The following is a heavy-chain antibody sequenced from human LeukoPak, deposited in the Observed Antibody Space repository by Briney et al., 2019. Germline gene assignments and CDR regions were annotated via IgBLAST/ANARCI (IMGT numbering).Heavy chain of an antibody. Sequence: PSETLSLTCTVSGGSISSYYWSWIRQPPGKGLEWIGYIYYSGSTNYNPSLKSRVTISVDTSKNQFSLKLSSVTAADTAVYYCARGSSEGSWSDPWGQGTLVTVSS. J-gene: IGHJ5*02. CDR3: ARGSSEGSWSDP. CDR2: IYYSGST. D-gene: IGHD6-6*01. V-gene: IGHV4-59*01. CDR1: GGSISSYY.